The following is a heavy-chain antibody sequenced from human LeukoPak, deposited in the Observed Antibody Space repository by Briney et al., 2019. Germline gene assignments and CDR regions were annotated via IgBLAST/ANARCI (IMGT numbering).Heavy chain of an antibody. J-gene: IGHJ4*02. CDR3: ASYYYDSSGYGSDPPQDY. CDR2: INHSGST. V-gene: IGHV4-34*01. Sequence: PSETLSLTCAVYGGSFSGYYWSWIRQPPGKGLEWIGEINHSGSTNYNPSLKSRVTISVDTSKNQFSLKLSSVTAADTAVYYCASYYYDSSGYGSDPPQDYWGQGTLVTVSS. CDR1: GGSFSGYY. D-gene: IGHD3-22*01.